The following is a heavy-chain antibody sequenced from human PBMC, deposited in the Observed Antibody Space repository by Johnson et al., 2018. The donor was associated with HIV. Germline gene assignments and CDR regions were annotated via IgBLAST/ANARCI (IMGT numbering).Heavy chain of an antibody. J-gene: IGHJ3*02. V-gene: IGHV3-48*04. CDR1: GFTFSSYG. CDR3: AREQYGGNSNAGDGFDI. CDR2: ISGSGSTI. Sequence: VQLVESGGGVVQPGGSLRLSCAASGFTFSSYGMNWVRQAPGKGLEWISAISGSGSTIYYADSVKGRFTISRDNAKNSLYLQMNSLRAEDTAVYYCAREQYGGNSNAGDGFDIWGQGTMVTVSS. D-gene: IGHD4-23*01.